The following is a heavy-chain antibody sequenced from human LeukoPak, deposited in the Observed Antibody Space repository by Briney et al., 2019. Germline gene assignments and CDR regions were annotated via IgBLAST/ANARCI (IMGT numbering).Heavy chain of an antibody. CDR3: AKDGSYYGSGGYYNRAYYYYYYMDV. CDR1: GFTFSSYG. D-gene: IGHD3-10*01. CDR2: IWFDGSNK. J-gene: IGHJ6*03. Sequence: PGGSLRLSCAASGFTFSSYGMHWVRQAPGKGLEWVAVIWFDGSNKYYADSVKGRFTISRDNSKNTLYLQMNILRAEDTAVYYCAKDGSYYGSGGYYNRAYYYYYYMDVWGKGTTVTVSS. V-gene: IGHV3-33*06.